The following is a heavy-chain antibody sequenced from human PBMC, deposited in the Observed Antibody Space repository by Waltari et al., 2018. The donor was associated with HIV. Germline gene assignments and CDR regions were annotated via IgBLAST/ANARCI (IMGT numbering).Heavy chain of an antibody. CDR2: INPRGGST. V-gene: IGHV1-46*01. D-gene: IGHD5-12*01. Sequence: QVQLVQSGAEVKKPGASVKVSCKASGYTFTSYYMHWVRQAPGQGLEWMGIINPRGGSTSYAQKFQGRVTMTRDTSTSTVYMELSSLRSEDTAVYYCARDHLDEMATTTGYDYWGQGTLVTVSS. CDR3: ARDHLDEMATTTGYDY. CDR1: GYTFTSYY. J-gene: IGHJ4*02.